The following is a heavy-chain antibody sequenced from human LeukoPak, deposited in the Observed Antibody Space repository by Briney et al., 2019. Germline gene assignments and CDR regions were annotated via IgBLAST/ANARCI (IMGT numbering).Heavy chain of an antibody. CDR2: IYYSGST. V-gene: IGHV4-39*07. J-gene: IGHJ4*02. Sequence: SETLSLTCTVSGGSISSSSYYWGWIRQPPGKGLEWIGSIYYSGSTYYNPSLKSRVTISVDTSKNQFSLKLSSVTAADTAVYYCARLSIAAAGYYFDYWGQGTLVTVSS. CDR3: ARLSIAAAGYYFDY. D-gene: IGHD6-13*01. CDR1: GGSISSSSYY.